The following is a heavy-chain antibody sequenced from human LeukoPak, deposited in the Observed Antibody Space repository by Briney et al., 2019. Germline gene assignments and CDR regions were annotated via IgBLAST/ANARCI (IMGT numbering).Heavy chain of an antibody. Sequence: GGSLRLSCAASALTFSSYTMNWVRQAPGKGLVWVSRINTDGSSTSYADSVKGRFTISRDNAKNTLYLQMNSLRAEDTAVYYCASALGYCTNGVCRGHNYWGQGTLVTVSS. D-gene: IGHD2-8*01. CDR3: ASALGYCTNGVCRGHNY. CDR1: ALTFSSYT. V-gene: IGHV3-74*01. CDR2: INTDGSST. J-gene: IGHJ4*02.